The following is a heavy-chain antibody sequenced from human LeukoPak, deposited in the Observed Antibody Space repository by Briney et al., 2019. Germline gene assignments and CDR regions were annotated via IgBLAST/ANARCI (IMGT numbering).Heavy chain of an antibody. J-gene: IGHJ4*02. Sequence: ETLSLTCAVYGGSFSGYYWSWIRQPPGKGLEWVSSISSSSSYIYYADSVKGRFTISRDNAKNSLYLQMNSLRAEDTAVYYCASPLYGSGPFDYWGQGTLVTVSS. CDR1: GGSFSGYY. CDR3: ASPLYGSGPFDY. CDR2: ISSSSSYI. D-gene: IGHD3-10*01. V-gene: IGHV3-21*01.